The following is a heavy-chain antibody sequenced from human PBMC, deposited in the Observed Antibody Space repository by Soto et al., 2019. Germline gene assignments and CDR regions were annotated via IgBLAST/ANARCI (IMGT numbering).Heavy chain of an antibody. Sequence: ETLSLTCTASGGSISSTSYYWGWIRQPPGKGLECIGNIYYSGSTYYNPSLKSRLTISVDTSKNQFSLKLTSVTAADTAMYYCARLGKLYGSTYYFGMDVWGQGTTVTVSS. J-gene: IGHJ6*02. CDR1: GGSISSTSYY. CDR3: ARLGKLYGSTYYFGMDV. CDR2: IYYSGST. V-gene: IGHV4-39*01. D-gene: IGHD6-13*01.